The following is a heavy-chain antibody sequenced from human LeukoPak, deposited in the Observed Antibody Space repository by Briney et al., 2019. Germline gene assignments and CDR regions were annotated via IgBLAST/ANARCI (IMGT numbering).Heavy chain of an antibody. CDR1: GDTFTSYY. CDR2: INPSGTST. V-gene: IGHV1-46*01. D-gene: IGHD2-2*01. J-gene: IGHJ4*02. CDR3: ARFTPRLTREKFDY. Sequence: GASVKVSCKASGDTFTSYYMHWVRQAPGQGLECMGIINPSGTSTSYAQKFQGRVTMTRDMSTSTAYMELRSLRSDDTAVYYCARFTPRLTREKFDYWGQGTLVTVSS.